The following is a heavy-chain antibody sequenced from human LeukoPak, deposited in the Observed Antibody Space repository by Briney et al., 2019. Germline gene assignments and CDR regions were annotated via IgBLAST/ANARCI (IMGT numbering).Heavy chain of an antibody. CDR2: VYYSGEA. CDR3: ARSRDYYDNRGHFMIWAMDV. V-gene: IGHV4-39*01. J-gene: IGHJ6*04. D-gene: IGHD3-22*01. Sequence: SETLSLTCTVSGGSISSSSHYWGWMRQPPGKELEWIGSVYYSGEAHYNPPLKSRVTVSVDRSNNQFSLKLTSVTAADTAVYFCARSRDYYDNRGHFMIWAMDVWGKGTTVIVSA. CDR1: GGSISSSSHY.